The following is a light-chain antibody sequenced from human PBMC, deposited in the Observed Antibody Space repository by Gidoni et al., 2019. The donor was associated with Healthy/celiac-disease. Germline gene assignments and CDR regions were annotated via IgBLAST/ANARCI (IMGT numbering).Light chain of an antibody. CDR3: NMSDSTAQT. CDR2: AAS. J-gene: IGKJ1*01. Sequence: IQMTQSPSSLSPSVGARVTITCRASQSISSYLNWCPQKPGKAPKLLIYAASSLQSGVTSRFSGSGSETDFTLTTSSRQQEELATYDSNMSDSTAQTFGQXTKVEIK. CDR1: QSISSY. V-gene: IGKV1-39*01.